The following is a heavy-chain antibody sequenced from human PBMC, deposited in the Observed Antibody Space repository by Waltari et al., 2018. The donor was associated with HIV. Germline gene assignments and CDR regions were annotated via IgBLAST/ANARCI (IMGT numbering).Heavy chain of an antibody. Sequence: DVQLVESGGGLVQPGGCLRLSCAASGFTFSSYGMNWVRQTPGKGLEWLSYMGTSSGAIYYADAVKGRFTMSRDDGKNSLYLQMTSLRDEDTAIYYCARVNPYYDMDVWGQGTTVTVSS. CDR1: GFTFSSYG. CDR2: MGTSSGAI. CDR3: ARVNPYYDMDV. J-gene: IGHJ6*02. V-gene: IGHV3-48*02.